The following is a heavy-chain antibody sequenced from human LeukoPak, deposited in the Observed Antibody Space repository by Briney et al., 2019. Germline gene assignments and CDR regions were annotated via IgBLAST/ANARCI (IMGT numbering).Heavy chain of an antibody. V-gene: IGHV3-49*04. CDR2: IRSKAYGGTT. D-gene: IGHD1-26*01. CDR3: TRRSEWELQSFDY. J-gene: IGHJ4*02. CDR1: GFTFGDYG. Sequence: PGGSLRLSCTASGFTFGDYGMSWVRQAPGKGLEWVGFIRSKAYGGTTEYAASVKGRFTISRDDSKSIAYLQMNSLKTEDTAVYYCTRRSEWELQSFDYWGQGTLVTVSS.